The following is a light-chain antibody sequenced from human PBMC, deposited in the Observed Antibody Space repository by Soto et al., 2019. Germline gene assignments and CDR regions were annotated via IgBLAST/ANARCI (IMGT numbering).Light chain of an antibody. Sequence: EIVLTQSPATLSLSPGERATVSCRASQGVSSYLAWYQQKPGQAPRLVIYDASHRASGIPARFSGSGSGTDLTLTISSLEQEDVAVYDCQQRSNWLTFGGGTKVEIK. CDR3: QQRSNWLT. V-gene: IGKV3-11*01. CDR2: DAS. CDR1: QGVSSY. J-gene: IGKJ4*02.